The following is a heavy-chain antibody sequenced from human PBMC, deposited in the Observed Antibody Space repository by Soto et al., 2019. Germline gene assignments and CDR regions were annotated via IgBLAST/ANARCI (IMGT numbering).Heavy chain of an antibody. D-gene: IGHD5-12*01. CDR1: GGSISSGGYS. CDR3: AAGGGLPRYY. J-gene: IGHJ4*02. V-gene: IGHV4-30-2*01. Sequence: QLQLQESGSGLVKPSQTLSLTYAASGGSISSGGYSWSWIRQPPGKGLEWIGYIYHSGSTYYNPSLKSRVTISVDRSKNQFSLKLSSVTAADTAVYYCAAGGGLPRYYWGQGTLVTVSS. CDR2: IYHSGST.